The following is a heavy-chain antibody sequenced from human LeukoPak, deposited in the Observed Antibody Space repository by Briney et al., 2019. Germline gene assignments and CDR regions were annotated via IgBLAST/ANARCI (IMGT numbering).Heavy chain of an antibody. J-gene: IGHJ4*02. D-gene: IGHD5-12*01. CDR2: IKQDGSEK. CDR1: GFTFSSYA. V-gene: IGHV3-7*01. Sequence: GGSLRLSCAASGFTFSSYAMSWVRQAPGKGLEWVANIKQDGSEKYYVDSVKGRFTISRDNAKNSLYLQMNSLRAEDTAVYHCARGGGGYVGFDYWGQGTLVTVSS. CDR3: ARGGGGYVGFDY.